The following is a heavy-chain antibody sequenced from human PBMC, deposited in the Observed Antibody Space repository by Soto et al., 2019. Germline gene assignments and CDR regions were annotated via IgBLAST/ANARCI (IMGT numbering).Heavy chain of an antibody. V-gene: IGHV1-69*01. CDR3: ARGRRYDFWSGYPPDYYYGMDV. CDR1: GGTFSSYA. CDR2: IIPIFGTA. Sequence: QVQLVQSGAEVKKPGSSVKLSCKASGGTFSSYAISWVRQAPGQGLEWLGGIIPIFGTANYAQKLQGRGTITADESTSTAVMELSSLSSEDTAVYYCARGRRYDFWSGYPPDYYYGMDVWGQGTTVTVSS. J-gene: IGHJ6*02. D-gene: IGHD3-3*01.